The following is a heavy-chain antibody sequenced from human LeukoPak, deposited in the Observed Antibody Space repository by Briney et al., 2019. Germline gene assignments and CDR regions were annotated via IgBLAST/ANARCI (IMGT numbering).Heavy chain of an antibody. D-gene: IGHD3-10*01. CDR2: IYSGGST. Sequence: PGGSLRLSCAASGFTVSSNYMSWVRQAPGKGLEWVSVIYSGGSTYYADSVKGRFTISRDNSKNTLYLQMNSLRAEVTAVYYCARDSHYYGSGSYANLLFNYWGQGTLVTVSS. CDR3: ARDSHYYGSGSYANLLFNY. CDR1: GFTVSSNY. J-gene: IGHJ4*02. V-gene: IGHV3-66*01.